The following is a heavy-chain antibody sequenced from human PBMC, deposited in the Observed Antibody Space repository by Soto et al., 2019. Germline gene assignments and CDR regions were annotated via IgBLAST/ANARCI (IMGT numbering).Heavy chain of an antibody. CDR2: VYYGGST. D-gene: IGHD2-21*01. CDR3: ARQIGVVSPNWFDP. Sequence: QLQLQESGPGLVKPSETLSLTCTVSGGSISNSNYYWGWIRQPPGKGLEWIGSVYYGGSTYYNPSLKCRVTVSVDTSKTQFSLKLSSVTAADTAVYYCARQIGVVSPNWFDPWGQGILVTVSS. CDR1: GGSISNSNYY. J-gene: IGHJ5*02. V-gene: IGHV4-39*01.